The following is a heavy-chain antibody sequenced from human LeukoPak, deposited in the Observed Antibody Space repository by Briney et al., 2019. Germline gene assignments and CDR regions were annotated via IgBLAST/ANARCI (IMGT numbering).Heavy chain of an antibody. Sequence: PGRSLRLSCAASGFTFSSYGMHWVRQAPGKGLEWVAVIWYDGSNKYYADSVKGRFTISRDNSKNTLYLQMNSLRAEDAAVYYCASGDYSRGQGSDYWGQGTLVTVSS. CDR3: ASGDYSRGQGSDY. J-gene: IGHJ4*02. CDR1: GFTFSSYG. V-gene: IGHV3-33*01. CDR2: IWYDGSNK. D-gene: IGHD4-17*01.